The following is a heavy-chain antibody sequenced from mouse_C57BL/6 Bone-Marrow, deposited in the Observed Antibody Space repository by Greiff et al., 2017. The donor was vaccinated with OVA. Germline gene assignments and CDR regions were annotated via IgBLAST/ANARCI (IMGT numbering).Heavy chain of an antibody. Sequence: VQLQQSGAELARPGASVKLSCKASGYTFTSYGISWVKQRTGQGLEWIGEIYPRSGNTYYNEKFKGKATLTADKSSSTAYMELRSLTSEDSAVYFCAREGNYVYWYFDVWATGTTVTVSS. J-gene: IGHJ1*03. CDR1: GYTFTSYG. CDR3: AREGNYVYWYFDV. V-gene: IGHV1-81*01. D-gene: IGHD2-1*01. CDR2: IYPRSGNT.